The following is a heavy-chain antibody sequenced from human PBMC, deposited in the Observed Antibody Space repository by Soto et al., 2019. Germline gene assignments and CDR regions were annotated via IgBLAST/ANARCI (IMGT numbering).Heavy chain of an antibody. CDR2: IIPIFVTA. CDR1: GGPFSNYA. Sequence: QVQLVQSGAEVKKPGSSVRVSCKSSGGPFSNYAISWVRQAPGQGLEWMGGIIPIFVTADYPQKFQDRVTITADESTGTAYLELRSLRSEDTAVYYCARDLEPRDRRGYAFDLWGQGTMVTVSS. D-gene: IGHD3-22*01. J-gene: IGHJ3*01. CDR3: ARDLEPRDRRGYAFDL. V-gene: IGHV1-69*01.